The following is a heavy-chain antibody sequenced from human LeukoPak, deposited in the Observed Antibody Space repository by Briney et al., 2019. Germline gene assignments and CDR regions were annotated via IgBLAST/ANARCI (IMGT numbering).Heavy chain of an antibody. Sequence: GGSLRLSCAASGFNFSSYGMHWVRQAPGKGLEWVAVISYDGRNNYYGDSVKGRFTISRDNSKNTLYLQMNSLRGEDTAVYYCARDRTPPYYYDSSGYYDAFDIWGQGTMVTVSS. V-gene: IGHV3-30*03. CDR1: GFNFSSYG. J-gene: IGHJ3*02. CDR3: ARDRTPPYYYDSSGYYDAFDI. CDR2: ISYDGRNN. D-gene: IGHD3-22*01.